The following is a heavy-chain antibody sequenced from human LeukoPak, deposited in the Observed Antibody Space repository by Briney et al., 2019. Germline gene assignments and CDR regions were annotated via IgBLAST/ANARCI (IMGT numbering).Heavy chain of an antibody. Sequence: SVKVSCKASGGTFSNFAVTWVRQAPGQGLEWMGGVVPILRSANVAQKFQGRVTLTADESTTTAHMEMINLRSEDTAAYYCAIFPHHQFWRGENYDYWGQGSLVTVSS. V-gene: IGHV1-69*13. CDR1: GGTFSNFA. CDR2: VVPILRSA. J-gene: IGHJ4*02. CDR3: AIFPHHQFWRGENYDY. D-gene: IGHD3-3*01.